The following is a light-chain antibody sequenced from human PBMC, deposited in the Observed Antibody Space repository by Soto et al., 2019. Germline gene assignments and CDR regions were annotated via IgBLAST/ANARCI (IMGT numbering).Light chain of an antibody. CDR3: QQYVSSPPIT. Sequence: EIVITQSPATLSVSQGERATLSCRASQSVSSSYLAWYQQTPGQAPRLLIYGASSRATGIPDRFSGSGSGTDFTLTISRLEPEDFAVYYCQQYVSSPPITFGQGTRLEIK. J-gene: IGKJ5*01. V-gene: IGKV3-20*01. CDR2: GAS. CDR1: QSVSSSY.